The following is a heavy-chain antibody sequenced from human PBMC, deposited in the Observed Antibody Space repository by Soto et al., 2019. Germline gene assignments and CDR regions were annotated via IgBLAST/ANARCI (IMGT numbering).Heavy chain of an antibody. J-gene: IGHJ4*02. Sequence: LSLTCAVYGGSFSGYYWSWIRQPPGKGLEWIGEINHSGSTNYNPSLKSRVTISVDTSKNQFSLKLSSVTAADTAVYYCATYGEVDYWGQGTLVTVSS. V-gene: IGHV4-34*01. CDR2: INHSGST. CDR1: GGSFSGYY. CDR3: ATYGEVDY. D-gene: IGHD4-17*01.